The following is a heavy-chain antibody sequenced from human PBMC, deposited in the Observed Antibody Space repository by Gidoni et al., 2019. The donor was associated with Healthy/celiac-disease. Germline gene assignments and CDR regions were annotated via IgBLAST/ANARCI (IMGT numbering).Heavy chain of an antibody. V-gene: IGHV3-73*02. D-gene: IGHD6-19*01. Sequence: EVQLVESGGGLVQPGGSLKLSCAASGFTFSGYAMHWVRQASGKGLEWVGRIRSKANSYATAYAASVKGRFTISRDDSKNTAYLQMNSLKTEDTAVYYCTICSGCPLASYYYYMDVWGKGTTVTVSS. CDR2: IRSKANSYAT. CDR3: TICSGCPLASYYYYMDV. CDR1: GFTFSGYA. J-gene: IGHJ6*03.